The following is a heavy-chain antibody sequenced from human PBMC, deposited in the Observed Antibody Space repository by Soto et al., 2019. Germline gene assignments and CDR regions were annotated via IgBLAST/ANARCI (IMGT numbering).Heavy chain of an antibody. J-gene: IGHJ4*02. CDR1: GFSVSSNY. D-gene: IGHD4-17*01. Sequence: GGSLRLSCAASGFSVSSNYMSWVRQAPGKGLEWVSVIYSGGSTYYADSVKGRFTISRDTSKNTLYLQMNSLRAEDTAVYYCGRDPRGLAYGDYYFDYWGQGTLFPVP. CDR3: GRDPRGLAYGDYYFDY. V-gene: IGHV3-66*01. CDR2: IYSGGST.